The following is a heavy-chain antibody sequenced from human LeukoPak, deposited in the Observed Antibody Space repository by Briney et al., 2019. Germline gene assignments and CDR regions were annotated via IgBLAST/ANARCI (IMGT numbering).Heavy chain of an antibody. CDR2: IYHSGST. D-gene: IGHD1-26*01. CDR3: AKDDGSRSYSVY. J-gene: IGHJ4*02. CDR1: GGSISSYY. V-gene: IGHV4-59*01. Sequence: PSETLALTCTVSGGSISSYYWSWIRQPPGKGLEWIGYIYHSGSTNYNPSLKSRVTISVDTSQNRFSLKLSSVTAADTAVYYCAKDDGSRSYSVYWGQGSLGTVSS.